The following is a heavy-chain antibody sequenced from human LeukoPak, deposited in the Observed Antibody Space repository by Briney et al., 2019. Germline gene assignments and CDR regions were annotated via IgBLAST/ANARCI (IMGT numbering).Heavy chain of an antibody. J-gene: IGHJ4*02. Sequence: GGSLRLSCAASGFTFNNFAMNWVRQAPGKGLEWVSSISGGGETTYYADSAKGRFTISRDNSQNTLYLQMNSLRAEDTAVYYCARDYADYVGYFFFDYWGQGTLVTVSS. V-gene: IGHV3-23*01. CDR2: ISGGGETT. CDR1: GFTFNNFA. D-gene: IGHD4-17*01. CDR3: ARDYADYVGYFFFDY.